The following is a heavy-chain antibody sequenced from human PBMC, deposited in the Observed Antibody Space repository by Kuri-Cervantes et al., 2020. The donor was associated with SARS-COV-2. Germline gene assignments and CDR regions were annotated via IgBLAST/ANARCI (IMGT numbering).Heavy chain of an antibody. CDR1: GFTFSSYG. D-gene: IGHD7-27*01. J-gene: IGHJ2*01. CDR3: ARGDQELGMVWYFDL. CDR2: IRYDGSNK. V-gene: IGHV3-30*02. Sequence: GGSLRLSCAASGFTFSSYGMHWVRQAPGKGLEWVAFIRYDGSNKYYADSVKGRFTISRDNAKNSLYLQMNSLRAEDTAVYYCARGDQELGMVWYFDLWGRGTLVTVSS.